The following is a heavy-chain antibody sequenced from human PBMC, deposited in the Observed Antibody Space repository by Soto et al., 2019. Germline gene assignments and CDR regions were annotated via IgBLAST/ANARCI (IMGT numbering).Heavy chain of an antibody. J-gene: IGHJ5*02. Sequence: SDTLSLTCAVYGGSFSVYYWSWIRQPPGKGLEWIGEINHSGSTNYNPSLKSRVTISVDTSKNQFSLKLSSVTAADTAVYYCAKGNANYGSGRASWFDPWGQGTLVTVSS. CDR3: AKGNANYGSGRASWFDP. V-gene: IGHV4-34*01. CDR1: GGSFSVYY. D-gene: IGHD3-10*01. CDR2: INHSGST.